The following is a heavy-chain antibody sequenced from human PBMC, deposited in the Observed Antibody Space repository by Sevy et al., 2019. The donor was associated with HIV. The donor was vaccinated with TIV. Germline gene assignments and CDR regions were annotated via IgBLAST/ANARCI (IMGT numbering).Heavy chain of an antibody. Sequence: GGSLRLSCGASGFSFSNNAMNWVRQAPGKGPEWVSGIDSGGLTYYADSVQGRFTISRDNSIEMLFLQMKSLGPDDTAVYYCDTGDTAMITDLDYWGQGTLVTVSS. CDR3: DTGDTAMITDLDY. V-gene: IGHV3-23*01. CDR1: GFSFSNNA. J-gene: IGHJ4*02. D-gene: IGHD5-18*01. CDR2: IDSGGLT.